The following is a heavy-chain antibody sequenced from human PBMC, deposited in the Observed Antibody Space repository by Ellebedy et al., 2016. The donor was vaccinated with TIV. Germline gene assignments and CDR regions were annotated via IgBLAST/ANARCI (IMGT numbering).Heavy chain of an antibody. D-gene: IGHD6-6*01. V-gene: IGHV1-2*02. CDR2: INPNSGGT. Sequence: ASVKVSCKASGYIFTGYFMHWVRQAPGQGLEWMAWINPNSGGTKYAQKFQGRVTMTRDTSLSTAYMELRRLRSDDTAVYYCAREYSSSSGRVFDYWGQGTLVTVSS. CDR3: AREYSSSSGRVFDY. J-gene: IGHJ4*02. CDR1: GYIFTGYF.